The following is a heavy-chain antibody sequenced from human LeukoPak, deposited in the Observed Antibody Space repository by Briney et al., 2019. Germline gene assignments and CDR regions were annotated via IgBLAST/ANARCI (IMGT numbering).Heavy chain of an antibody. CDR3: ANLKRDSGSYGH. CDR2: IRYDGSNK. J-gene: IGHJ4*02. D-gene: IGHD1-26*01. CDR1: GFTFSSYG. V-gene: IGHV3-30*02. Sequence: GGSLRLSCAASGFTFSSYGMHWVRQAPGKGLEWVAFIRYDGSNKYYADSVKGRFTISRDNSKNTLYLQMNSLRAEDTAVYYCANLKRDSGSYGHWGQGTLVTVSS.